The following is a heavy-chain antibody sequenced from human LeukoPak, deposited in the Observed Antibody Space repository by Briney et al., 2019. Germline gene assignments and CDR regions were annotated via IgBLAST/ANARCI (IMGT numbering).Heavy chain of an antibody. J-gene: IGHJ4*02. Sequence: GGSLRLSCAASGFTVSSNYMSWVRQAPGKGLEWVSVIYSGGSTYYADSVKGRFTISRDNSKNTLYLQMNSLRAEDTAVYYCARDPDDYGDYSPDYWGQGTLVTVSS. D-gene: IGHD4-17*01. V-gene: IGHV3-53*05. CDR3: ARDPDDYGDYSPDY. CDR1: GFTVSSNY. CDR2: IYSGGST.